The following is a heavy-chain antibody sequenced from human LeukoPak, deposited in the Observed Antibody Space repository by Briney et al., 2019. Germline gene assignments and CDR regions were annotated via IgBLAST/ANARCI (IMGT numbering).Heavy chain of an antibody. CDR2: IGGSGGST. J-gene: IGHJ3*02. CDR3: AKDLYDSSGYYYVVTAFDI. V-gene: IGHV3-23*01. CDR1: GFTFSSYA. D-gene: IGHD3-22*01. Sequence: GGSLRLSCAASGFTFSSYAMSWVRQAPGKGLEWVSAIGGSGGSTYYADSVKGRFTISRDNSKNTLYLQMNSLRAEDTAVYYCAKDLYDSSGYYYVVTAFDIWGQGTMVTVSS.